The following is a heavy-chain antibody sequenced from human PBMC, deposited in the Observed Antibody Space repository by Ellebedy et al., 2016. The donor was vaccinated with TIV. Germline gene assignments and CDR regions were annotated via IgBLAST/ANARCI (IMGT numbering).Heavy chain of an antibody. D-gene: IGHD3-9*01. J-gene: IGHJ4*02. V-gene: IGHV3-74*01. Sequence: GGSLRLXXAASGFTFSSYWMHWVRQAPGKGLVWVSRINSDGSSTSYADSVKGRFTISRDNAKNTLYLQMNSLRAEDTAVYYCAKGAAVDDILTGYYESWGQGTLVTVSS. CDR1: GFTFSSYW. CDR3: AKGAAVDDILTGYYES. CDR2: INSDGSST.